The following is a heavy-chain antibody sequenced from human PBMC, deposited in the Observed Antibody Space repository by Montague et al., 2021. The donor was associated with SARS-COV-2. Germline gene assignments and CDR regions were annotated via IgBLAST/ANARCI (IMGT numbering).Heavy chain of an antibody. CDR1: GFTFSSYA. CDR2: ISGSGGST. Sequence: SLRLSCAASGFTFSSYAMSWVRQAPGKGLEWVSAISGSGGSTYYADSVKGRFTISRDNSKNTLYLLMNSLRAEDTAVYYCAKPFYDYIWGSYRQTGYFDYWGQGTLVTVSS. CDR3: AKPFYDYIWGSYRQTGYFDY. J-gene: IGHJ4*02. V-gene: IGHV3-23*01. D-gene: IGHD3-16*02.